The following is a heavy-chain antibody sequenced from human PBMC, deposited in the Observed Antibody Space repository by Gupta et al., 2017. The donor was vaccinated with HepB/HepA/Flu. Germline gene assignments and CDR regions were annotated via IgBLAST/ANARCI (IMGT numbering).Heavy chain of an antibody. Sequence: EVQLVESGGGLVQPGGSLRLSCAASGFTFSDHFIDWVRQAPGKGLEWLGRTKDKAYSYTTEYAASVKGRFTISRDDSKNSVYLQMNSLRTEDTAVYYCAAIRASDGYWGQGTMVTVS. CDR2: TKDKAYSYTT. CDR1: GFTFSDHF. D-gene: IGHD5-24*01. CDR3: AAIRASDGY. J-gene: IGHJ4*02. V-gene: IGHV3-72*01.